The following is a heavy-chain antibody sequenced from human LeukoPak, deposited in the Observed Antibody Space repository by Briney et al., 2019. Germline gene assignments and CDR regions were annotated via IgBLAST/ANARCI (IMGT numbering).Heavy chain of an antibody. CDR3: ARDLYYYDSSGTTLLGGAFDI. Sequence: KPGASVKVSCKASGYTFTSYGISWVRQAPGQGLEWMGWISAYNGNTNYAQKLQGRVTMTTDTSTSTAYMELRSLRSDDTAVYYCARDLYYYDSSGTTLLGGAFDIWGQGTMVTVSS. D-gene: IGHD3-22*01. CDR2: ISAYNGNT. CDR1: GYTFTSYG. V-gene: IGHV1-18*01. J-gene: IGHJ3*02.